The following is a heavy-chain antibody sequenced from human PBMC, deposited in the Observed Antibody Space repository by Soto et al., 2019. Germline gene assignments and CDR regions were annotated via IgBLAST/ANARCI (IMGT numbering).Heavy chain of an antibody. J-gene: IGHJ4*02. D-gene: IGHD3-3*01. CDR2: IRNKANNYAT. V-gene: IGHV3-73*02. CDR3: ARGVYDFWSGNPKGLDY. Sequence: EVQLVESGGGLVQPGGSLKLSCAASGFTFSGAAMHWVRQASGKGLEWVGRIRNKANNYATAYAVSVKGRFTISRDDSRNTAYLQMTSLKTEDTAVSYCARGVYDFWSGNPKGLDYWGQGTVVTVSS. CDR1: GFTFSGAA.